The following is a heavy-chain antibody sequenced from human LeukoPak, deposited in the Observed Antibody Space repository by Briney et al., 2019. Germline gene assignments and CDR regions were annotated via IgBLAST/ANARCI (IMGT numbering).Heavy chain of an antibody. CDR1: GFTFGSYG. D-gene: IGHD3-22*01. J-gene: IGHJ1*01. V-gene: IGHV3-23*01. CDR2: ITPNADRT. CDR3: AIMHGYYDGSGYWVQ. Sequence: GGSLRLSCAACGFTFGSYGMSWVRQAPGKGLEWASFITPNADRTSYADSVEGRFTISRDNPRNTLYMQMNSLRDEDTALYYCAIMHGYYDGSGYWVQWGQGTLVTVSS.